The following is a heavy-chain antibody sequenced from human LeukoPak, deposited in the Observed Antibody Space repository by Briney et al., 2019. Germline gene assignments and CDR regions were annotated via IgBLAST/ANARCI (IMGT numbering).Heavy chain of an antibody. J-gene: IGHJ4*02. CDR2: FDPEDGET. D-gene: IGHD3-10*01. CDR1: GYTLTELS. V-gene: IGHV1-24*01. CDR3: ATVRMVRGVFDY. Sequence: ASVKVSCKFSGYTLTELSMHWVRQAPGKGLEWMGGFDPEDGETIYAQKFHGRVTMTEDTSTDTAYMELSSLRSEDTAVYYCATVRMVRGVFDYWGQGTLVTVSS.